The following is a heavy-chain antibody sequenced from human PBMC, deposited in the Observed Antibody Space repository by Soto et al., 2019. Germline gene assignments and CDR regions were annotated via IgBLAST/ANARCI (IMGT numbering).Heavy chain of an antibody. J-gene: IGHJ4*02. CDR2: ISGSGGST. V-gene: IGHV3-23*01. Sequence: GGSLRLSCAASGFTFSSYAMSWVRQAPGKGLEWVSAISGSGGSTYYADSVKGRFTISRDNSKNTLYLQMKSLRAEDTAVYYCAKIASNYYDSSGYPIDYWGQGTLVTVSS. D-gene: IGHD3-22*01. CDR1: GFTFSSYA. CDR3: AKIASNYYDSSGYPIDY.